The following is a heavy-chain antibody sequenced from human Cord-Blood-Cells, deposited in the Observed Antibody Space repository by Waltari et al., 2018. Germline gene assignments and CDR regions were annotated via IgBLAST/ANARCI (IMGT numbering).Heavy chain of an antibody. V-gene: IGHV4-59*01. Sequence: QVQLQESGPGLVKPSENLSLTCTVSGGSISSYYWSWIRQPPGKGLEWIGYIYYSGSTNYNPSRKSRVTISVDTSKNQFSLKLSSVTAVDTAVYYCARVTGEDAFDIWGQGTMVTVSS. CDR1: GGSISSYY. CDR2: IYYSGST. D-gene: IGHD7-27*01. CDR3: ARVTGEDAFDI. J-gene: IGHJ3*02.